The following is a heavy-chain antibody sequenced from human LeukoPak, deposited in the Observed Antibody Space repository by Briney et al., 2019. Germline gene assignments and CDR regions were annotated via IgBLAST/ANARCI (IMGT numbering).Heavy chain of an antibody. CDR3: ARGSGSYSGGMDV. CDR1: GFTFSHYG. V-gene: IGHV3-21*05. CDR2: ISSRSSDT. D-gene: IGHD3-10*01. J-gene: IGHJ6*02. Sequence: GGSLRLSCAASGFTFSHYGMHWVRQAPGKGLEWVSHISSRSSDTYYADSVKGRFTISRDNAKNSLYLQMNSLRAEDTAVYYCARGSGSYSGGMDVWGQGTTVTVSS.